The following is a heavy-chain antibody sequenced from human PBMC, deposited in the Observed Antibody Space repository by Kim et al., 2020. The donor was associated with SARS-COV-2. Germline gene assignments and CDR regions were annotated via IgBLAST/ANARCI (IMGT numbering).Heavy chain of an antibody. D-gene: IGHD5-12*01. Sequence: SVKVSCKASGGTFSSYAISWVRQAPGQGLEWMGGIIPIFGTANYAQKFQGRVTITADESTSTAYMELSSLRSEDTAVYYCVREGRSRDGYNCIRCREYAFDIWGQGTMVTVSS. CDR2: IIPIFGTA. CDR3: VREGRSRDGYNCIRCREYAFDI. J-gene: IGHJ3*02. CDR1: GGTFSSYA. V-gene: IGHV1-69*13.